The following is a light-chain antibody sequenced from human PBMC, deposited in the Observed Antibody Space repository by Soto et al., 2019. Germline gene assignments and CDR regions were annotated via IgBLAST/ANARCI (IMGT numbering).Light chain of an antibody. J-gene: IGLJ2*01. CDR3: QTWATGIQI. Sequence: QSVLTQSPSASASLGASVKLTCTLSSGHSNYAIAWHQQQPEKGPRYLMKLNSDGSHSKGDGIPDRVSGSSSGAERYLTIPSLQSEDEAGYYCQTWATGIQIFGGGTKLTVL. V-gene: IGLV4-69*01. CDR1: SGHSNYA. CDR2: LNSDGSH.